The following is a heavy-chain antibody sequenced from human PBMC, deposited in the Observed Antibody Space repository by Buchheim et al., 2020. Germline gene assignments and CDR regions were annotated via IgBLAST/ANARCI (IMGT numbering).Heavy chain of an antibody. CDR2: INPSGGST. Sequence: QVQLVQSGAEVKKPGASVKVSCKASGYTFTSYYMHWVRQAPGQGLEWMGIINPSGGSTSYAQKLQGRVTMTRDTSTSKVYMELSSLRSEDTAVYYCARDLGSSGSYQKRGAFDIWGQGT. V-gene: IGHV1-46*01. J-gene: IGHJ3*02. CDR3: ARDLGSSGSYQKRGAFDI. D-gene: IGHD1-26*01. CDR1: GYTFTSYY.